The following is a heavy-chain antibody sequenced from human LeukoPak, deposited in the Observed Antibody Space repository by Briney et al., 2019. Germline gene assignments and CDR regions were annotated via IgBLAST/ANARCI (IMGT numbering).Heavy chain of an antibody. J-gene: IGHJ6*02. V-gene: IGHV1-3*04. CDR3: AKVSGGGLYYDGMDV. Sequence: ASVKVSCKASGYTFTSYAMHWVRQAPGQRLECMGWINTGNGNTKYSQKFQSRVTITRDTSASTAYMDLSSLRSEDTAVYYCAKVSGGGLYYDGMDVWGQGTTVTVSS. CDR1: GYTFTSYA. CDR2: INTGNGNT. D-gene: IGHD1-14*01.